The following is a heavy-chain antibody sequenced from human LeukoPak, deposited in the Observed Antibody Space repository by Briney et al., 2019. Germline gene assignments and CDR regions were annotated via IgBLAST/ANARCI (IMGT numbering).Heavy chain of an antibody. CDR2: INPKGGGA. Sequence: GASVKVSCKASGYTFTDYYMHWVRQAPGQGLEWMGWINPKGGGANSAQRFQGRVTMTRDTSISTTYMELSRLRSDDTAVYYCARTRCPYYYGSACNWFDPWGQGTLVTVSS. V-gene: IGHV1-2*02. CDR3: ARTRCPYYYGSACNWFDP. J-gene: IGHJ5*02. CDR1: GYTFTDYY. D-gene: IGHD3-10*01.